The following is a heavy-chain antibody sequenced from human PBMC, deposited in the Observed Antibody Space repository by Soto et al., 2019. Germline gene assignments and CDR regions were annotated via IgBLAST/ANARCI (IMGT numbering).Heavy chain of an antibody. CDR2: IYYSGTT. D-gene: IGHD2-2*01. CDR3: ARMTPSSSSCYYCDY. V-gene: IGHV4-39*01. CDR1: GGSITTSRNY. J-gene: IGHJ4*02. Sequence: SETLSLTCSVSGGSITTSRNYWGWIRQPPGKGLEGIGYIYYSGTTYYSPSLGSRVSMSVDTSKNQFSLTLDSVTAADTAVYYCARMTPSSSSCYYCDYWGQGSLVTVAS.